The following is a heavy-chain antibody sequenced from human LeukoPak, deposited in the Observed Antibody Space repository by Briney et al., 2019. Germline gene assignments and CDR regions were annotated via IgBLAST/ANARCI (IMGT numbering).Heavy chain of an antibody. D-gene: IGHD5-12*01. CDR2: ISGSGGST. CDR3: AKDRGLPLEHSGYYFDY. V-gene: IGHV3-23*01. CDR1: GFTFSSYA. J-gene: IGHJ4*02. Sequence: PGGSLRLPCAASGFTFSSYAMSWVRQAPGKGLEWVSAISGSGGSTYYADSVKGRFTISRDNSKNTLYLQMNSLRAEDTAVYYCAKDRGLPLEHSGYYFDYWGQGTLVTVSS.